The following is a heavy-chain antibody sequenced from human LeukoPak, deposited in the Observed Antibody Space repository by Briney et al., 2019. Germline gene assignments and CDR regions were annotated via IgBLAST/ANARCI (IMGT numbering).Heavy chain of an antibody. CDR3: AKLGASDYYGSGNDAFDI. D-gene: IGHD3-10*01. J-gene: IGHJ3*02. V-gene: IGHV3-20*04. CDR2: INWNGGST. CDR1: GFTFADYG. Sequence: PGGSLRLSWAASGFTFADYGMSWVRQAPGKGLEWVSGINWNGGSTGYADSVKGRFTISRDNSKNTLYLQMNSLKAADTAVYYCAKLGASDYYGSGNDAFDIWGQGTKVTVSS.